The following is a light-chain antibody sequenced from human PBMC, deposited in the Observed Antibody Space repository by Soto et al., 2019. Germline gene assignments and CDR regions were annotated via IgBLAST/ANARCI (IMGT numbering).Light chain of an antibody. CDR2: GNS. J-gene: IGLJ1*01. V-gene: IGLV1-40*01. CDR1: SSNIGAGYD. CDR3: KSYDTSLSGRYV. Sequence: QSVLTQPPSVSGAPGQRVTISCTGSSSNIGAGYDVHWYQQLPGTAPKLLIYGNSNRPSGVPDRFSGSKSGTSASLAITGLKAEDEAHHYCKSYDTSLSGRYVFGTGTKVTVL.